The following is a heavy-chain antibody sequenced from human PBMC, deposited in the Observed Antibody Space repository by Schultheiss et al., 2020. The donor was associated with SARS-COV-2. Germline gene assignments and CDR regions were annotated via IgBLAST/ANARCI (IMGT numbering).Heavy chain of an antibody. J-gene: IGHJ3*02. V-gene: IGHV2-70*11. Sequence: SGPTLVKPTPTLTLTCTFSGFSLSTSGVGVGWIRQPPGKALEWLARIDWDDDKYYSTSLKTRLTISKDTSKNQVVLTMTNMDPVDTATYYCARMWQQGSVADAFDIWGQGTMVTVSS. CDR1: GFSLSTSGVG. CDR2: IDWDDDK. D-gene: IGHD6-13*01. CDR3: ARMWQQGSVADAFDI.